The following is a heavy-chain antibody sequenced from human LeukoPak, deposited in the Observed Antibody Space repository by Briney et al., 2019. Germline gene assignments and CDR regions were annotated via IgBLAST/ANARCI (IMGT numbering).Heavy chain of an antibody. CDR1: GGSISSYY. CDR3: ARVDTALGSGYGMDV. V-gene: IGHV4-59*01. D-gene: IGHD5-18*01. J-gene: IGHJ6*02. Sequence: PSETLSLTCTVSGGSISSYYWSWIRQPPGKGLEWIGYIYYSGSTNYNPSLKSRVTISVDTSKNQFSLKLSSVTAADTAVYYCARVDTALGSGYGMDVWGRGTTVTVSS. CDR2: IYYSGST.